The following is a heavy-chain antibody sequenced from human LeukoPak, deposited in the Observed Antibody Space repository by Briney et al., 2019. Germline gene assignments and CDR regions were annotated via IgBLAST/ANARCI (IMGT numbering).Heavy chain of an antibody. Sequence: SETLSLTCAVYGGSFSGYYWSWIRQPPGKGLEWIGEINHSGSTNYNPSLKSRVTISVDTSKNQFSLKLSSVTAADTAVYYCARDRGSYYYFDYWGQGTLVTVSS. D-gene: IGHD1-26*01. CDR2: INHSGST. V-gene: IGHV4-34*01. CDR3: ARDRGSYYYFDY. J-gene: IGHJ4*02. CDR1: GGSFSGYY.